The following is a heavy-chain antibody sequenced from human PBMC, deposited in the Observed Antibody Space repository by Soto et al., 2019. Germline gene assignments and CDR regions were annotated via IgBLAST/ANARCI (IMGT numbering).Heavy chain of an antibody. CDR1: GFTFSSYG. Sequence: GGSLRLSCAASGFTFSSYGMNWVRQAPGKGLEWVSSISSSSSYIYYADSVKGRFTISRDNAKNSLYLQMNSLRAEDTAVYYCARVTGIVVVVAAHMDVWGKGTTVTVSS. J-gene: IGHJ6*03. CDR3: ARVTGIVVVVAAHMDV. D-gene: IGHD2-15*01. CDR2: ISSSSSYI. V-gene: IGHV3-21*01.